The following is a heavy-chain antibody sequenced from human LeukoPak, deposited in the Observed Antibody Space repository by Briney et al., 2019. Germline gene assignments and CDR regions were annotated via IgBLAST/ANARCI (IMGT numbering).Heavy chain of an antibody. CDR3: ARSALVAHWFDP. CDR1: GGSISSYY. CDR2: IYSSGSI. J-gene: IGHJ5*02. Sequence: SETLSLTCTVSGGSISSYYWSWIRQPAGKGLEWIGRIYSSGSINYNPSLESRVTMSVDTSKNQFSLNLRFMTAADTAVYYCARSALVAHWFDPWGQGTLVTVSS. D-gene: IGHD2-21*01. V-gene: IGHV4-4*07.